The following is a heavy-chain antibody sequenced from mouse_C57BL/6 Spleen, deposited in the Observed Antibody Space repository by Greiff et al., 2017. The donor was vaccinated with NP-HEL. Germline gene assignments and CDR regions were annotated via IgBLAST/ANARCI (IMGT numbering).Heavy chain of an antibody. Sequence: QVQLQQPGAELVRPGSSVKLSCKASGYTFTSYWMDWVKQRPGQGLEWIGNIYPSDSETHYNQKFKDKATLTVDKSSSTAYMQLSSLTSEDSAVYYCARSTPVARYFDVWGTGTTVTVSS. CDR2: IYPSDSET. D-gene: IGHD1-1*01. CDR3: ARSTPVARYFDV. J-gene: IGHJ1*03. CDR1: GYTFTSYW. V-gene: IGHV1-61*01.